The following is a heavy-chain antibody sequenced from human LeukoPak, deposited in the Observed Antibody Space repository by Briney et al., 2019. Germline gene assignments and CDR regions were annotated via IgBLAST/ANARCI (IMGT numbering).Heavy chain of an antibody. CDR1: GGSFSVYY. CDR2: INHSGST. J-gene: IGHJ6*02. V-gene: IGHV4-34*01. D-gene: IGHD6-13*01. Sequence: SETLSLTCAVYGGSFSVYYWSWIRQPPGKGLEWIGEINHSGSTNYNPSLKSRVTISVDTSKNQFSLKLSSVTAADTAVYYCARVLAAALNYGMDVWGQGTTVTVSS. CDR3: ARVLAAALNYGMDV.